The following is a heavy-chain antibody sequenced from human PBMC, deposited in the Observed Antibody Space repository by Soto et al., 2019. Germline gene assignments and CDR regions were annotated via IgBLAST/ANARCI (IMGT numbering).Heavy chain of an antibody. CDR3: AKDIRTYYDTLTGYYKGPDAFDI. V-gene: IGHV3-9*01. CDR2: ISWNSGSI. J-gene: IGHJ3*02. Sequence: PGGSLRLSCAASGFTFDDYAMHWVRQAPGKGLEWVSGISWNSGSIGYADSVKGRFTISRDNAKNSLYLQMNSLRAEDTALYYCAKDIRTYYDTLTGYYKGPDAFDIWGQGTMVTVSS. D-gene: IGHD3-9*01. CDR1: GFTFDDYA.